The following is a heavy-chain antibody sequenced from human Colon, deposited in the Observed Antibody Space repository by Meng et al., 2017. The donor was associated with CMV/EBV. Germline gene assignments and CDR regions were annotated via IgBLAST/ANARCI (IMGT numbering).Heavy chain of an antibody. CDR3: ASLGYCIGSACQRHRDFDF. CDR1: GFTFSNYA. V-gene: IGHV3-30*04. CDR2: ISNDGGSQ. D-gene: IGHD2-15*01. Sequence: GGSLRLSCAASGFTFSNYAMHWVRQAPGKGLEWVAIISNDGGSQNYADSVKGRFTISRDNSKNTFYLQINSLSAEDTAVYYCASLGYCIGSACQRHRDFDFWGQGTLVTVSS. J-gene: IGHJ4*02.